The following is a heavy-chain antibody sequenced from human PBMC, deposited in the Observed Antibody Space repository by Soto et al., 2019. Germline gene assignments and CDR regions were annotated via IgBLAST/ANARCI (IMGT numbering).Heavy chain of an antibody. Sequence: GESLKISCSGSGYSFTSYYISLVLQMPGKGLEWMGRIDPSDSYTNYSPSFQCHVTISADKSISTAYLQWSSLKASDTAMYYCARSTLLYGMDVWGQGTTVTVSS. V-gene: IGHV5-10-1*01. CDR1: GYSFTSYY. CDR2: IDPSDSYT. CDR3: ARSTLLYGMDV. J-gene: IGHJ6*02.